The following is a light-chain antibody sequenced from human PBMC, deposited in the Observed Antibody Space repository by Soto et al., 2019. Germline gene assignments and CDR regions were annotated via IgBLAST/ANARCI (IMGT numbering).Light chain of an antibody. CDR1: QSVTNSY. CDR2: GAS. J-gene: IGKJ4*01. V-gene: IGKV3-15*01. Sequence: EIVTTQSPVTLSVSAGSRDTLSCGASQSVTNSYLAWYQPKPGQAPRLLSVGASTRAAGIPARGSGRGSGTECTLTSSSLKSEDFAVYYCQQYRNWPLTVGGGTKVDIK. CDR3: QQYRNWPLT.